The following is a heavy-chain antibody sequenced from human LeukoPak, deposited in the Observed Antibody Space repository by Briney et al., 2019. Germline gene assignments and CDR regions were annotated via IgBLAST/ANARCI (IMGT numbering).Heavy chain of an antibody. CDR1: GGSFSGYY. Sequence: PSETLSLTCAVYGGSFSGYYWSWIRQPPGKGLEWIGEINHSGSTKYNPSLKSRVTISVDTSKNQFSLKLSSVTAADTAVYYCARGVFVRSSSWYEGYYYYYGMDVWGKGTTVTVSS. CDR2: INHSGST. CDR3: ARGVFVRSSSWYEGYYYYYGMDV. D-gene: IGHD6-13*01. J-gene: IGHJ6*04. V-gene: IGHV4-34*01.